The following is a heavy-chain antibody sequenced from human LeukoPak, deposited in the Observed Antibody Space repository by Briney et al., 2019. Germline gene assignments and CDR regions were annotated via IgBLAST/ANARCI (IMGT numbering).Heavy chain of an antibody. CDR2: IYYSGST. D-gene: IGHD1-14*01. CDR1: GGSISSSSYY. J-gene: IGHJ4*02. Sequence: SETLSLTYTVSGGSISSSSYYWGWIRQPPGKGLEWIGSIYYSGSTYYNPSLKSRVTISVDTSKNQFSLKLSSVIAADTAVYYCARDTPEEAYWGQGTLVTVSS. CDR3: ARDTPEEAY. V-gene: IGHV4-39*07.